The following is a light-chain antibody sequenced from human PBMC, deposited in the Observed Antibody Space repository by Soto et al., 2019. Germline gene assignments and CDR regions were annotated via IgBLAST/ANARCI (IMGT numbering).Light chain of an antibody. CDR3: QQSYRPLT. V-gene: IGKV1-39*01. CDR1: QTIGTY. J-gene: IGKJ1*01. Sequence: TQSPSSLSASVWDRVTITCRASQTIGTYLHWYQQRPGKAPKLLVHAASSLQSGVPSRLSGSGSGTDFTLTINSMQPEDSATYICQQSYRPLTFGHGTKVDIK. CDR2: AAS.